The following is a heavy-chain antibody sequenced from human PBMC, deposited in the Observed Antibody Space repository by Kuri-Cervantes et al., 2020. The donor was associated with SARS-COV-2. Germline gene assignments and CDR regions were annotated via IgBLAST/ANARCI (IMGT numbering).Heavy chain of an antibody. CDR3: ARLPPNCSGGSCYDGYYYYGMDV. V-gene: IGHV5-51*01. J-gene: IGHJ6*02. D-gene: IGHD2-15*01. Sequence: GGSLRLSCKGSGYSFTSYWNGWVRQMPGKGLEWMGIIYPGDSDTRYSPSFQGQVTISADKSISTAYLQWSSLKASDTAMYYCARLPPNCSGGSCYDGYYYYGMDVWGQGTTVTVSS. CDR2: IYPGDSDT. CDR1: GYSFTSYW.